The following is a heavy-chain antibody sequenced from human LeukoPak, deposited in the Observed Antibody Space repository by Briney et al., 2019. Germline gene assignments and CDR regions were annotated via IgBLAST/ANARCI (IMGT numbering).Heavy chain of an antibody. J-gene: IGHJ6*04. D-gene: IGHD3-10*02. V-gene: IGHV3-48*03. Sequence: GRPLRLSCAAPGFTLGSYAMTWVRQAPGKGLKWVSYISSSGSSIYYAESVKGRFTISRDNAKNSLYLQMNSLRAEDTAVYYCAELGITMIGGVWGKGTTVTVSS. CDR2: ISSSGSSI. CDR1: GFTLGSYA. CDR3: AELGITMIGGV.